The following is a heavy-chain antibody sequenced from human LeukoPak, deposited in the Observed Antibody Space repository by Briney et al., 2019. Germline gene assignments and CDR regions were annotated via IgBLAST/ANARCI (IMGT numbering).Heavy chain of an antibody. Sequence: LPGGSLRLSCAASGFTFSSYAMSWVRQAPGKGLGWVSGIVDSGGSTSYADSVKGRFTISRDNSKNTLFLQMNSLRAEDTAVYYCAKGPHAVAGPGFDYWGQGTLVTVSS. D-gene: IGHD6-19*01. CDR1: GFTFSSYA. CDR2: IVDSGGST. J-gene: IGHJ4*02. CDR3: AKGPHAVAGPGFDY. V-gene: IGHV3-23*01.